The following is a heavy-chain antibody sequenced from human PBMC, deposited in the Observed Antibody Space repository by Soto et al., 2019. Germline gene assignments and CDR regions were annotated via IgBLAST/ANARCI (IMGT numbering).Heavy chain of an antibody. CDR1: GYTFSSYA. CDR2: ISGSGGST. CDR3: AKEMDEHYYDSSGWYYFDY. V-gene: IGHV3-23*01. J-gene: IGHJ4*02. Sequence: GGSLRLSCAASGYTFSSYAMSWVRQAPGKGLEWVSAISGSGGSTYYADSVKGRFTISRDNSKNTLYLQMNSLRAEDTAVYYSAKEMDEHYYDSSGWYYFDYWGQGTLVTVSS. D-gene: IGHD3-22*01.